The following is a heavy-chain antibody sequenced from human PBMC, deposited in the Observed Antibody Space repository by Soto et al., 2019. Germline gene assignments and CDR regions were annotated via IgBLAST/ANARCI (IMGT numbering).Heavy chain of an antibody. V-gene: IGHV1-2*02. CDR3: ARGLGYCSSTSCSGV. CDR2: INPNSGGT. Sequence: ASVKVSCKASGYTFTGYYMHWVRQAPGQGLEWMGWINPNSGGTNYEQKFQGRVTVTRDTSISTAYMELSRLRSDDTDVYYCARGLGYCSSTSCSGVWGQGTTVPVSS. D-gene: IGHD2-2*01. CDR1: GYTFTGYY. J-gene: IGHJ6*02.